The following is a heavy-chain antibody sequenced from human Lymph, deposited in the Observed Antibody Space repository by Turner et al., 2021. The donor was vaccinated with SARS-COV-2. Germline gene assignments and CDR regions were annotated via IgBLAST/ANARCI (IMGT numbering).Heavy chain of an antibody. D-gene: IGHD6-19*01. CDR1: VYTFTGYY. V-gene: IGHV1-2*02. CDR3: AQSLGYSSGWYGDAFDI. Sequence: QVQLVQSGAEVKKPGASVKVSCKASVYTFTGYYVPWVRKAPGQGVEGMGWINPNSGGTDYAQNFQGRVTMTRDTSNSTAYMELGRLSSDETAVYYCAQSLGYSSGWYGDAFDIWGLGTMVTVSS. J-gene: IGHJ3*02. CDR2: INPNSGGT.